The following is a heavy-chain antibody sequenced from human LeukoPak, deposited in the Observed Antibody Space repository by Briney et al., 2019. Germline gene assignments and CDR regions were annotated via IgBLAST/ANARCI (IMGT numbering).Heavy chain of an antibody. CDR3: TTDTPWFVSGSYFDY. D-gene: IGHD1-26*01. Sequence: PGGSLRLSCAASGFTFSNAWMSWVRQAPGRGLEWVGRIKSKTDGGTTDYAAPVKGRFTISRDDSKNTLYLQMNSLKTEDTAVYYCTTDTPWFVSGSYFDYWGQGTLVTVSS. V-gene: IGHV3-15*01. J-gene: IGHJ4*02. CDR1: GFTFSNAW. CDR2: IKSKTDGGTT.